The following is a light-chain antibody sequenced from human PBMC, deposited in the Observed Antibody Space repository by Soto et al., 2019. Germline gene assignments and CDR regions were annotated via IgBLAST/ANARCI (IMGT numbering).Light chain of an antibody. V-gene: IGLV4-69*01. Sequence: QLVLTHSPSASAYLGASVKLTCTLSSGHSSYAIAWHQQQPEKGPRYLMKLNSDGSHSKGDGIPDRFSGSISGAERYLTISSLQSEDEADYYCQTWGTGIVVFCGGTKVTVL. CDR2: LNSDGSH. J-gene: IGLJ2*01. CDR3: QTWGTGIVV. CDR1: SGHSSYA.